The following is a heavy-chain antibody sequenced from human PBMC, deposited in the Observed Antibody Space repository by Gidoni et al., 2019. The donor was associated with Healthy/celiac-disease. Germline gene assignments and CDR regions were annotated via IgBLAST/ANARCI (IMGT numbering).Heavy chain of an antibody. D-gene: IGHD3-3*01. Sequence: EVQLLESGGGLVQPGGSLSLSCAASGFTFSSYAMRWVRQAPGKGLEWVSAISGSGGSTYYADSVKGRFTISRDNSKNTLYLQMNSLRAEDTAVYYCAKGADYDFWSGYQYYYYYYMDVWGKGTTVTVSS. CDR2: ISGSGGST. CDR3: AKGADYDFWSGYQYYYYYYMDV. V-gene: IGHV3-23*01. J-gene: IGHJ6*03. CDR1: GFTFSSYA.